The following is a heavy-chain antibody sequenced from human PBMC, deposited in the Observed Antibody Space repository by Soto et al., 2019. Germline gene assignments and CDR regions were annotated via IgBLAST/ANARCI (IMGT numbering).Heavy chain of an antibody. J-gene: IGHJ5*02. CDR2: ISSSSSYT. CDR3: ARSPITVTTGWFDP. CDR1: GFTFDDYA. V-gene: IGHV3-11*06. Sequence: VQLVESGGGLVQPGRSLRLSCAASGFTFDDYAMHWVRQAPGKGLEWVSYISSSSSYTNYADSVKGRFTISRDNAKNSLYLQMNSLRAEDTAVYYCARSPITVTTGWFDPWGQGTLVTVSS. D-gene: IGHD1-7*01.